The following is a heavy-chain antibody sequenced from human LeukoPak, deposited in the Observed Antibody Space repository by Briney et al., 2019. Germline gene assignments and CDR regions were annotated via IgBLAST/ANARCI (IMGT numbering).Heavy chain of an antibody. Sequence: SETLSLTCSVSGGSISSSSDYWGWIRQPPGKGLEWIGSIYYSGSTYYNPSLKSRVTISVDTSKNQFPLKLSSVTAADTAVYYCAREAVRALPDYWGQGTLVTVSS. CDR3: AREAVRALPDY. D-gene: IGHD3-10*01. CDR1: GGSISSSSDY. V-gene: IGHV4-39*02. CDR2: IYYSGST. J-gene: IGHJ4*02.